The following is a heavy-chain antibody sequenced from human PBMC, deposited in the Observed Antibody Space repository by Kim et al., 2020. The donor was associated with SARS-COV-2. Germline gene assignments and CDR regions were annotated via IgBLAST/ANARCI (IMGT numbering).Heavy chain of an antibody. Sequence: SGKGRFTISRDNAKNSLYLQMNSRRAEDTALYYCATSRGVLLWFGELVVDYWGQGTLVTVSS. J-gene: IGHJ4*02. CDR3: ATSRGVLLWFGELVVDY. V-gene: IGHV3-9*01. D-gene: IGHD3-10*01.